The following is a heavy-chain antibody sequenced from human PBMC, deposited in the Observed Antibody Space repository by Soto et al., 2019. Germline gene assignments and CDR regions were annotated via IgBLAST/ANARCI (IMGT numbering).Heavy chain of an antibody. V-gene: IGHV3-48*01. J-gene: IGHJ5*02. CDR2: ISSSSSTI. D-gene: IGHD4-4*01. CDR1: GFTFSSYS. Sequence: GGSLRLSCAASGFTFSSYSMNWVRQAPGKGLEWVSYISSSSSTIYYADSVKGRFTISRDNAKNSLYLQMNSLRAEDTAVYYCARGLQDYSRWFDPWGQGTLVTVSS. CDR3: ARGLQDYSRWFDP.